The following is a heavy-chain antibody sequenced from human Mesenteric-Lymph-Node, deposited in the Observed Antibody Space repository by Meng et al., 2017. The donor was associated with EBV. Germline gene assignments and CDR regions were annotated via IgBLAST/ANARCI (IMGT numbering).Heavy chain of an antibody. V-gene: IGHV4-34*01. CDR2: IKNCGST. Sequence: VPAHQWCGGLMKPADHLYLTCAGDGGSFSGRYGSLFRPPPGNGLAWIGGIKNCGSTNYNPALKSRVTLSVDTSKNHFSLKLTSVTAADTAIYYCARGRVQYSYGQIDSWGQGTLVTVSS. CDR3: ARGRVQYSYGQIDS. D-gene: IGHD5-18*01. CDR1: GGSFSGRY. J-gene: IGHJ4*02.